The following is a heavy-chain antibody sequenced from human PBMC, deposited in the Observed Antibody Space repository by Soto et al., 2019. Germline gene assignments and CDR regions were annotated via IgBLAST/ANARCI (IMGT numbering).Heavy chain of an antibody. D-gene: IGHD3-22*01. Sequence: GGPLRLSCAASGFTFSSYGMHWVRQAPGKGLEWVAVIWYDGSNKYYADSVKGRFTISRDNSKNTLYLQMNSLRAEDTAVYYCARRNYYDSSGYYSGYYYYGMDVWGQGTTVTVSS. J-gene: IGHJ6*02. CDR2: IWYDGSNK. CDR1: GFTFSSYG. V-gene: IGHV3-33*01. CDR3: ARRNYYDSSGYYSGYYYYGMDV.